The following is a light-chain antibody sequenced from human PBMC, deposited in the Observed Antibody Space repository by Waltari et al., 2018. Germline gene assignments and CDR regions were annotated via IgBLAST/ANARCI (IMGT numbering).Light chain of an antibody. V-gene: IGLV3-10*01. CDR3: YSTDNSGHGV. CDR2: EDN. J-gene: IGLJ3*02. Sequence: SYQLTQPPSVSMSPGQTVRITCSGEALPKKFASWFQQKSGQAPVLVMYEDNKRPSGIPQKFSGSSSGTVATLTISGAQLEDEADYYCYSTDNSGHGVFGGGTKVTVL. CDR1: ALPKKF.